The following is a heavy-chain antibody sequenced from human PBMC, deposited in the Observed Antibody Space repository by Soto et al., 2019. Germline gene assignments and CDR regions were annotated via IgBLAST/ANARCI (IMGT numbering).Heavy chain of an antibody. CDR1: GFTFSSYG. J-gene: IGHJ3*02. D-gene: IGHD3-16*01. Sequence: GGSLRLSCAASGFTFSSYGMHWVRQAPGKGLEGVAVIWYDGSNKYYADSVKGRFTISRDNSKNTLYLQMNSLRAEDTAVYYCARTITGSWRDAFDIWGQGTMVTVSS. CDR2: IWYDGSNK. CDR3: ARTITGSWRDAFDI. V-gene: IGHV3-33*01.